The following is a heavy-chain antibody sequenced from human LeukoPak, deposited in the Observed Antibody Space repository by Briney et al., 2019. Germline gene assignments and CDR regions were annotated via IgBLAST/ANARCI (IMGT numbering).Heavy chain of an antibody. D-gene: IGHD5-24*01. CDR1: GFTFSSHS. CDR2: SGTRSSSI. J-gene: IGHJ4*02. V-gene: IGHV3-21*01. Sequence: GSLRLSCAASGFTFSSHSMNWVRQAPGKGLEWVSSSGTRSSSIYYADSVKGRFTISRDNARNSLYLQMNSLKAEDTAVYYCARERDEGFDYWGQGTLVTVSS. CDR3: ARERDEGFDY.